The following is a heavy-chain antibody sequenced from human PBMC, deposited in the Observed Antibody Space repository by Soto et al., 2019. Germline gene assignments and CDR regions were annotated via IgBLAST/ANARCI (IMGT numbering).Heavy chain of an antibody. CDR1: GYTFTTYD. V-gene: IGHV1-46*01. D-gene: IGHD2-15*01. Sequence: QVQLVQSGAGVRKPGASVRVSCTASGYTFTTYDMHWVRHIPGQGLEWMGKINPSRGTTTYAQKFQDRGTMTRDTSTSTVHMDLSSLRSDDTAIYFCGREASGGPFKWIDPWGQGTLVAVSS. CDR3: GREASGGPFKWIDP. J-gene: IGHJ5*02. CDR2: INPSRGTT.